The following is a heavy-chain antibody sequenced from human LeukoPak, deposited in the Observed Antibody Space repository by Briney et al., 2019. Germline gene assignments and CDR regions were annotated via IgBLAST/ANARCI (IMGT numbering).Heavy chain of an antibody. CDR1: GYTFTGYY. CDR2: INPNSGGT. CDR3: AREAAGALVRVRGDMTYDY. Sequence: ASVKVSCKASGYTFTGYYMHWVRQAPGQGLEWMGWINPNSGGTDYAQKFQGRVTMTRDTSISTAYMELSRLRSDDTAVYYCAREAAGALVRVRGDMTYDYWGQGTLVTVSS. D-gene: IGHD3-10*01. V-gene: IGHV1-2*02. J-gene: IGHJ4*02.